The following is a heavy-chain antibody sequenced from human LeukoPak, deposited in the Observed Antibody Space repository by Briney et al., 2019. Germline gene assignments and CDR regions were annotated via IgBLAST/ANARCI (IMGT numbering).Heavy chain of an antibody. D-gene: IGHD2-2*01. Sequence: SETLSLTCTVSGASISGCSYYWGWIRQPPGKGLEWIGSIFYSGSTHYNPSLKSRVTMSVDTSKNQFSLKLSSATAADTAVYYCARQSVVVLAAPDYWGQGALVTVSS. CDR3: ARQSVVVLAAPDY. CDR1: GASISGCSYY. V-gene: IGHV4-39*01. CDR2: IFYSGST. J-gene: IGHJ4*02.